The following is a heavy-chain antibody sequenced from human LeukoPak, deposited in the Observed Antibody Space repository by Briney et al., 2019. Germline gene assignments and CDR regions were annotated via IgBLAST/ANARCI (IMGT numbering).Heavy chain of an antibody. Sequence: SLKVSCKASGGTFSSYAISWVRQAPGQGLEWMGGIIPIFGTANYEQKFQGRVTITADESTGTAYMELSSLRSEDTAVYYCARIWDKAMAQPFDYWGQGTLVTVSS. CDR1: GGTFSSYA. CDR3: ARIWDKAMAQPFDY. V-gene: IGHV1-69*13. D-gene: IGHD5-18*01. J-gene: IGHJ4*02. CDR2: IIPIFGTA.